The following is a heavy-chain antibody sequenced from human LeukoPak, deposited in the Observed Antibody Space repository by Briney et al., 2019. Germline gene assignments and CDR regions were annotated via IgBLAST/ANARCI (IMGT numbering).Heavy chain of an antibody. J-gene: IGHJ4*02. CDR2: INPNSGGT. CDR3: ARDAPRGYYDSSGKFDY. V-gene: IGHV1-2*04. D-gene: IGHD3-22*01. CDR1: GYTFSAYY. Sequence: ASVKVSCKASGYTFSAYYIQWVRQAPGQGLEWKGWINPNSGGTNYAQKFQGWVTMTTDTSTSTAYMELRSLRSDDTAVYYCARDAPRGYYDSSGKFDYWGQGTLVTVSS.